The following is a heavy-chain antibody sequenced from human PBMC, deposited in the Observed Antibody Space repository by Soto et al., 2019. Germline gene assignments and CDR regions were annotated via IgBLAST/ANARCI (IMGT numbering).Heavy chain of an antibody. CDR1: GGSISTFSYY. CDR2: IYYSGAT. J-gene: IGHJ4*02. Sequence: SETLSLTCTVSGGSISTFSYYWGWIRQSPGKGLEWIGSIYYSGATYYNPSLKSRITISQDTSKNQFSLNLTSVTAADTATYYCARRGVRGVGYYFDSWGQGTLVTVSS. D-gene: IGHD2-8*02. CDR3: ARRGVRGVGYYFDS. V-gene: IGHV4-39*01.